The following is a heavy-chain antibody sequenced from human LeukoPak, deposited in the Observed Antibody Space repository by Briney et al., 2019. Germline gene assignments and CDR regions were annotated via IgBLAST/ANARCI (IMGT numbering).Heavy chain of an antibody. Sequence: GGSLRLSCAASGFTFSSYSMNWVRQAPGKGLEWVSYISSSSSTIYYADSVKGRFTISRDNAKNSLYLQMNSLRAEDTAVYYCARDKRDYYDSSGYYQYYFDYRGQGTLVTVSS. CDR2: ISSSSSTI. V-gene: IGHV3-48*04. D-gene: IGHD3-22*01. CDR1: GFTFSSYS. CDR3: ARDKRDYYDSSGYYQYYFDY. J-gene: IGHJ4*02.